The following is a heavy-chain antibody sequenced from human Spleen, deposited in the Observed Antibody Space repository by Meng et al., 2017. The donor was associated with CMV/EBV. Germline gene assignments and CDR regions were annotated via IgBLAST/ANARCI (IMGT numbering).Heavy chain of an antibody. D-gene: IGHD1-26*01. CDR3: TRAGYYRFDY. V-gene: IGHV3-74*01. CDR2: INGDGSTT. CDR1: GFTFSTAW. Sequence: EVQLVESGGGLIQPGGSLRLSCAASGFTFSTAWMHWVRQEPGKGLLWVARINGDGSTTNYADSVKGRFTISRDNAKNTLYLQMNSLRVDDTAIYYCTRAGYYRFDYWGQGTLVTVSS. J-gene: IGHJ4*02.